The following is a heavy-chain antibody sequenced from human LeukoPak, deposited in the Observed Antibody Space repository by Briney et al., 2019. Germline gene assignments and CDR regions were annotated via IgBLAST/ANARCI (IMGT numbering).Heavy chain of an antibody. CDR2: ISSGGTT. J-gene: IGHJ4*02. CDR3: AKDVGKWESLHFFDY. Sequence: GGSLRLSCAASGFTFSSYAMTWVRQAPGKGLEWVSAISSGGTTYYADSVKGRFTISRDNSRNTLYLQMNSLRGDDTAVYYCAKDVGKWESLHFFDYWGQGTLVTVSS. V-gene: IGHV3-23*01. D-gene: IGHD1-26*01. CDR1: GFTFSSYA.